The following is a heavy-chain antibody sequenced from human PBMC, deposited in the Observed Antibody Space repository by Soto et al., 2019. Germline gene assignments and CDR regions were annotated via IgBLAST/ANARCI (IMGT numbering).Heavy chain of an antibody. CDR1: GFTFSSYA. J-gene: IGHJ5*02. Sequence: GGSLRLSCAASGFTFSSYAMHWVRQAPGKGLEWVAVISYDGSNKYYADSVKGRFTISRDNSKNTLYLQMNSLRAEDTAVYYCARPRYDILYRPNWFDPWGQGTLVTVSS. CDR3: ARPRYDILYRPNWFDP. V-gene: IGHV3-30-3*01. CDR2: ISYDGSNK. D-gene: IGHD3-9*01.